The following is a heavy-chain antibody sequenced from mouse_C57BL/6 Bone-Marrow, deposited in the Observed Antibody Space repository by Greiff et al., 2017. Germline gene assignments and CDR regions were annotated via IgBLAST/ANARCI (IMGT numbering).Heavy chain of an antibody. CDR3: ASSYYSNDPWFAY. V-gene: IGHV1-81*01. D-gene: IGHD2-5*01. CDR1: GYTFTSYG. Sequence: QVQLQQSGAELARPGASVKLSCKASGYTFTSYGIRWVKQRTGQGLEWIGEIYPRSGNTYYNEKFKGKATLTADKSSSTAYMELRSLTSEDSAVYFGASSYYSNDPWFAYWGQGTRVTVSA. CDR2: IYPRSGNT. J-gene: IGHJ3*01.